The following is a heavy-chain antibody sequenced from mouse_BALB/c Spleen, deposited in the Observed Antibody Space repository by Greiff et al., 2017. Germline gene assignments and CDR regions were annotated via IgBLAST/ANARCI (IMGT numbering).Heavy chain of an antibody. CDR1: GFTFSSYA. Sequence: DVMLVESGGGLVKPGGSLKLSCAASGFTFSSYAMSWVRQTPEKRLEWVASISSGGSTYYPDSVKGRFTISRDNARNILYLQMSSLRSEDTAMYYCARGRSTMITTGYFDYWGQGTTLTVSS. J-gene: IGHJ2*01. D-gene: IGHD2-4*01. CDR3: ARGRSTMITTGYFDY. CDR2: ISSGGST. V-gene: IGHV5-6-5*01.